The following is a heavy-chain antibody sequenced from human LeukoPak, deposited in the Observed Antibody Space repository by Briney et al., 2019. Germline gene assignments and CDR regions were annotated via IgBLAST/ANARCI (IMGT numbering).Heavy chain of an antibody. Sequence: PGGSLRLSCAASGFTFSTYAMSWVRQAPGKGLEWVSAISNSGGGTYYADSVKGRFTISRDNSKNTLYLQMNSLRAEDTSVYSCAREYSGTYDAFDIWGQGTMVTVSS. CDR1: GFTFSTYA. V-gene: IGHV3-23*01. CDR2: ISNSGGGT. J-gene: IGHJ3*02. D-gene: IGHD1-26*01. CDR3: AREYSGTYDAFDI.